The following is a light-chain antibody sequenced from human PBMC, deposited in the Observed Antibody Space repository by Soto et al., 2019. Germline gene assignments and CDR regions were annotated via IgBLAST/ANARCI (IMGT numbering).Light chain of an antibody. CDR3: QQYNSWPPT. Sequence: EIVMTQSPATLSVSPGEKATLSCRASQSVSSNLAWYQQKPGQAPRLLISGSSTRATSIPASFSGGGSGTEFTLTISSLQSEDFAVYYCQQYNSWPPTFGQGTKLEIK. V-gene: IGKV3-15*01. CDR1: QSVSSN. CDR2: GSS. J-gene: IGKJ2*01.